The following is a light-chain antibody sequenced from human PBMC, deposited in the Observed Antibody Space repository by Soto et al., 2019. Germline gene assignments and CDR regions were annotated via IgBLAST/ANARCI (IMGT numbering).Light chain of an antibody. Sequence: QSVLTQPPSVSETPGQRVTISCSGSSSNIGSNTGNWYRQLPETAPKLLIYSNTQRPSGVPDRFSGSKSGTSASLAISGLQSEDEADYYCAVWDDSLNGCVFGTGTKLTVL. V-gene: IGLV1-44*01. CDR1: SSNIGSNT. J-gene: IGLJ1*01. CDR2: SNT. CDR3: AVWDDSLNGCV.